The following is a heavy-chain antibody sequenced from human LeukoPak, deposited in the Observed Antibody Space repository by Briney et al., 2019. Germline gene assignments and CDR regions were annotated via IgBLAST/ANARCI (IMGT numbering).Heavy chain of an antibody. Sequence: PGGSLRLSCAASGFTVSSSYMSWVRQAPGKGLEWVSVIYSGGSTYYADSVRGRFTISRDNSKNTLYPQMNSLRAEDTAVYYCARDRGEMATTVFDYWGQGTLVTVSS. CDR3: ARDRGEMATTVFDY. V-gene: IGHV3-53*01. J-gene: IGHJ4*02. CDR2: IYSGGST. CDR1: GFTVSSSY. D-gene: IGHD5-24*01.